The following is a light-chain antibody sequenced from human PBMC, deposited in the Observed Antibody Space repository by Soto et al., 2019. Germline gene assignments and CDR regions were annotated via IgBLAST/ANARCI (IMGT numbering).Light chain of an antibody. V-gene: IGKV3-20*01. CDR1: QSVRSSF. CDR3: HQYENSVMYT. CDR2: DVS. Sequence: EIVLTQSPGTLSLSPGERATLSCRASQSVRSSFFAWYQQKPGQAPRLLIYDVSVRATGIPDRFSGSGSGTDFTLTINRLEPEDFAVYYCHQYENSVMYTFGRGTKLEIK. J-gene: IGKJ2*01.